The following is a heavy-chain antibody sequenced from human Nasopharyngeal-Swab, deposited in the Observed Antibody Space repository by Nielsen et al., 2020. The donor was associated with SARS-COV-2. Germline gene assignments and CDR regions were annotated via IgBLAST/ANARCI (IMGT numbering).Heavy chain of an antibody. CDR3: ARVTYNWNFGGSFYFYGMDV. D-gene: IGHD1-7*01. CDR2: IYHCGST. V-gene: IGHV4-38-2*02. Sequence: SETLSLTCTFSGFSISRGSFWRWIRHPPGQGLVCIANIYHCGSTFYNPSLKSRVTISVDTSRNQFSLNLSSVTAADTALYYCARVTYNWNFGGSFYFYGMDVWGQGTTVTVSS. CDR1: GFSISRGSF. J-gene: IGHJ6*02.